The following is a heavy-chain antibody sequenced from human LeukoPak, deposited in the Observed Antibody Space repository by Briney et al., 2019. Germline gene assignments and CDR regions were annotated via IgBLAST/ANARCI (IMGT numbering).Heavy chain of an antibody. D-gene: IGHD2-2*01. J-gene: IGHJ4*02. Sequence: GGSLRLSCAASGFTFSGYWMHWVRQAPGKGLVWVARISTDGSYTSYADCVKGRFTISRDNAKNTVYLQMSSLRAEDTAIYYCARICSTTDCLISAWGQGTLVTVSS. CDR1: GFTFSGYW. V-gene: IGHV3-74*01. CDR2: ISTDGSYT. CDR3: ARICSTTDCLISA.